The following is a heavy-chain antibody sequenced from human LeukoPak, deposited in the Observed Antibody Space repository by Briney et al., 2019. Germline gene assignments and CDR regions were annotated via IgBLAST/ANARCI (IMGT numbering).Heavy chain of an antibody. CDR2: ISYDGSNK. Sequence: GGSLRLSCAASGFTFSSYGMHWVRQAPGKGLEWVAVISYDGSNKYYADSVKGRFTISRDNSKNTLYLQMNSLRAEDTAVYYCAKGRLSVGDYVADHWGQGTLVTVSS. V-gene: IGHV3-30*18. D-gene: IGHD4-17*01. CDR1: GFTFSSYG. J-gene: IGHJ5*02. CDR3: AKGRLSVGDYVADH.